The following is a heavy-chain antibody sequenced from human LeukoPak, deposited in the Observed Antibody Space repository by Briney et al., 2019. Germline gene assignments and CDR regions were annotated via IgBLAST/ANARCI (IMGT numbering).Heavy chain of an antibody. CDR3: AKTYYYDSSGPFDX. J-gene: IGHJ4*02. CDR2: INPNSGGT. D-gene: IGHD3-22*01. CDR1: GYTFTGYY. Sequence: EASVKVSCKASGYTFTGYYIHWVRQAPGQGLEWMGWINPNSGGTNYAQKFQGRVTMTRDTSISTAYMELSRLRSDDTAVYYCAKTYYYDSSGPFDXXGQGXXXTV. V-gene: IGHV1-2*02.